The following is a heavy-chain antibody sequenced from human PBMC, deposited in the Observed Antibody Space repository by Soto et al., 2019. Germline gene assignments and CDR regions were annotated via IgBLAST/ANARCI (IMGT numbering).Heavy chain of an antibody. CDR3: AILLGAHACGYYYGMDV. CDR2: MNHNSGNT. CDR1: GYTSTSYD. V-gene: IGHV1-8*01. D-gene: IGHD1-26*01. Sequence: GASVKVSCKASGYTSTSYDINWVRQATGQGLEWMGWMNHNSGNTGYAQKFQGRVTMTMNTSISTAYMELSSLRSEDTVVYYCAILLGAHACGYYYGMDVWGQGTTVTVSS. J-gene: IGHJ6*02.